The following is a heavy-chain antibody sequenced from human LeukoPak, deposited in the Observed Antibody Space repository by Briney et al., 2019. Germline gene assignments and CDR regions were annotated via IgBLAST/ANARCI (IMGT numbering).Heavy chain of an antibody. CDR1: GFTFDDYA. CDR2: ISWNSGSI. D-gene: IGHD3-22*01. J-gene: IGHJ4*02. V-gene: IGHV3-9*01. Sequence: GRSLRLSCAASGFTFDDYAMHWVRQAPGKGLEWVSGISWNSGSIGYADSVKGRFTISRDNAKNSLYPQMNSLRAEDTAVYYCTRGDYYDTSGYYFLFDYWGQGTLVTVSS. CDR3: TRGDYYDTSGYYFLFDY.